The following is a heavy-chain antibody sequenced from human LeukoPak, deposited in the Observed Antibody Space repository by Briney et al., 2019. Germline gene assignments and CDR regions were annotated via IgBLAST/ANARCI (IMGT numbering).Heavy chain of an antibody. CDR1: GGTFSSYT. J-gene: IGHJ4*02. Sequence: GSSVKVSCKASGGTFSSYTISWVRQAPGQGLEWMGRIIPILGIANYAQKFQGRVTITTDESTSTAYMELSSLRSEDTAVYYCARDHYYDSSGYAYWGQGTLVTVSS. CDR3: ARDHYYDSSGYAY. V-gene: IGHV1-69*16. D-gene: IGHD3-22*01. CDR2: IIPILGIA.